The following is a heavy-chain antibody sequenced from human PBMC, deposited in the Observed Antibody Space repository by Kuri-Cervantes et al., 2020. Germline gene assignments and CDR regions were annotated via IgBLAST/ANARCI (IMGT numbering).Heavy chain of an antibody. J-gene: IGHJ4*02. V-gene: IGHV1-18*01. CDR2: VSPYNGDT. CDR1: GGTFSSYA. CDR3: ARDPGVGTIDY. Sequence: ASVNVSCKASGGTFSSYAISWIRQAPGQGLEWMGWVSPYNGDTNYAQKFQGRVIMTTDTSTTTAYMELRSLTSDDTAVYYCARDPGVGTIDYWGQGTLVTVSS. D-gene: IGHD1-14*01.